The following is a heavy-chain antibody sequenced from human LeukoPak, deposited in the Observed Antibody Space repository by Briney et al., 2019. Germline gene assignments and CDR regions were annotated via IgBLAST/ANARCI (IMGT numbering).Heavy chain of an antibody. Sequence: GGSLRLSCAASRFSFGSYWLHWVRQAPGKGLVWVSHIKSDGSSTSYADSVKGRFTISRDNAKNTLYLQMNRLRVEDAAVYYCATVGGVSGRAFDMWGQGTVVTVSS. V-gene: IGHV3-74*01. D-gene: IGHD2-8*01. CDR3: ATVGGVSGRAFDM. J-gene: IGHJ3*02. CDR1: RFSFGSYW. CDR2: IKSDGSST.